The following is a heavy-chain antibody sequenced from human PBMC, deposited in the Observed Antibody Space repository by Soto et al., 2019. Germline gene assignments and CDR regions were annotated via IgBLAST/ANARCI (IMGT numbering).Heavy chain of an antibody. CDR3: ARARATIAAAAIFDC. CDR2: VYRTGST. J-gene: IGHJ4*02. Sequence: QVQLQESGPGLVKPSGTLSLTCAVSGGSISTSNWWSWVRQPPGKGLEWIGEVYRTGSTNYNPSLEIRVIVSVDKSKHQFPLKLTSVTAADTAVYYCARARATIAAAAIFDCWGQGTLVTVSS. V-gene: IGHV4-4*02. D-gene: IGHD6-13*01. CDR1: GGSISTSNW.